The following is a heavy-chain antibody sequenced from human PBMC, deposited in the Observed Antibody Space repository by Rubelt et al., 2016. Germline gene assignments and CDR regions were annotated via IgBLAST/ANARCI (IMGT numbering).Heavy chain of an antibody. CDR1: GYSFTSYW. Sequence: EVQLVQSGAEVKKPGESLRISCKGSGYSFTSYWISWVRQMPGKGLEWMGRIDPSDSDTNYSPSFQGHGTSSADKSISTAYLQWSTLKASDTAMYYCAIYDFWSGYYLDYWGQGTLVTVSS. D-gene: IGHD3-3*01. CDR2: IDPSDSDT. J-gene: IGHJ4*02. V-gene: IGHV5-10-1*03. CDR3: AIYDFWSGYYLDY.